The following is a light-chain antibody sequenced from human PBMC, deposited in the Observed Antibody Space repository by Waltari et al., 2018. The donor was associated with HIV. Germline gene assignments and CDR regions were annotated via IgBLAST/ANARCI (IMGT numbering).Light chain of an antibody. CDR2: SNN. J-gene: IGLJ1*01. Sequence: QSVLAQPPSASGTPGQRVTISCSGSTSNIGGNTVSWYQQLPGTAPKLLIYSNNVRPAGVPDRLSGSTSGTSASLVISGLQSEDEADYDCAAWDDSLKGGAFGTGTKVTVL. CDR3: AAWDDSLKGGA. CDR1: TSNIGGNT. V-gene: IGLV1-44*01.